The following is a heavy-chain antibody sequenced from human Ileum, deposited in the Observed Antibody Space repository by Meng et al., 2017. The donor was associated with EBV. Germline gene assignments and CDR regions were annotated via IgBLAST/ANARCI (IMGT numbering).Heavy chain of an antibody. D-gene: IGHD3-16*01. CDR3: TTWGGN. CDR1: GFTFSKVW. V-gene: IGHV3-15*01. J-gene: IGHJ1*01. CDR2: IRSKSAGGTT. Sequence: DVQMVELGGGLVWPWWSLRLSCAASGFTFSKVWMNWVRQTPGKGLEWVGRIRSKSAGGTTDYAAPVKGRFTISRDDSEDTLYLQMNSLKTEDTAVYYCTTWGGNWGQGTLVTVSS.